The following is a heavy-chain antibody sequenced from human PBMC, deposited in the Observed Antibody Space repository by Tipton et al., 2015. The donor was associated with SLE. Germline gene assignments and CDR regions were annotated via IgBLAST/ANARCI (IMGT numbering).Heavy chain of an antibody. CDR2: INHSGST. D-gene: IGHD1-26*01. J-gene: IGHJ4*02. CDR1: GGSFSGYY. CDR3: AKPRWELGLDYFDY. Sequence: LRLSCAVYGGSFSGYYWSWIRQPPGKGLEWIGEINHSGSTNYNPSLKSRVTISRDNSKNTLYLQMNSLRAEDTAVYYCAKPRWELGLDYFDYWGQGTLVTVSS. V-gene: IGHV4-34*01.